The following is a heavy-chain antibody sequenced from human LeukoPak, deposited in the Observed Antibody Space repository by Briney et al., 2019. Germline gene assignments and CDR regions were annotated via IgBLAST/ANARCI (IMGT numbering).Heavy chain of an antibody. Sequence: GGSLRLSCAASGFTVSSNYMSWVRQAPGKGLEWVSSISSSSSYIYYADSVKGRFTISRDNAKNSLYLQMNSLRAEDTAVYYCARDRSNRWFGLDYWGQGTLVTVSS. CDR2: ISSSSSYI. J-gene: IGHJ4*02. CDR3: ARDRSNRWFGLDY. CDR1: GFTVSSNY. D-gene: IGHD3-10*01. V-gene: IGHV3-21*01.